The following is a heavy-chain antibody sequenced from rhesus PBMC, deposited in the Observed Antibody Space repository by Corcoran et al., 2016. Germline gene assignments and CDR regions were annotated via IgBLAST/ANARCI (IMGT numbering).Heavy chain of an antibody. D-gene: IGHD1-20*01. CDR3: AGVGGIGGTMEASDF. J-gene: IGHJ3*01. CDR2: SGGSSGTT. CDR1: GYSITSGYG. V-gene: IGHV4-127*01. Sequence: QVQLQESGPGLVKPSETLSVTCAVSGYSITSGYGWSWIRQPPGKGLEWIGYSGGSSGTTNYDPSLKSRVTISKDTSKNQFSLKLTSVTAADTAVYYCAGVGGIGGTMEASDFWGQGLRVTVSS.